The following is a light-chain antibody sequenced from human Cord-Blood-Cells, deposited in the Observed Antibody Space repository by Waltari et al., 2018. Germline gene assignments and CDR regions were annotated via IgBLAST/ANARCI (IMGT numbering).Light chain of an antibody. CDR2: DAS. CDR1: QSVSSY. J-gene: IGKJ1*01. CDR3: QQRSNWPPWT. V-gene: IGKV3-11*01. Sequence: VVLTQSPATRSLSPGERATLSCRASQSVSSYLAWYQQKPGQAPRLLIYDASNRATGIPARFSGSGSGTDFTLTISSLEPEDFAVYYCQQRSNWPPWTFGQGTKVEIK.